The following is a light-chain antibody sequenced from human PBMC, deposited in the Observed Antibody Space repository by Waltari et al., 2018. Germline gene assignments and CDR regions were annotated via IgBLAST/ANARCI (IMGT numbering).Light chain of an antibody. CDR2: DVS. J-gene: IGKJ2*01. CDR3: QQYDALPYT. V-gene: IGKV1-33*01. Sequence: DIQMTQSPSSLSASVGDRVTITCQASQDISNYLNWYQQRPGKAPKLLIYDVSNLEPGVPSRCSGRDSGTHFTFTISSLQPEDVATYYCQQYDALPYTFGQGTKLEIK. CDR1: QDISNY.